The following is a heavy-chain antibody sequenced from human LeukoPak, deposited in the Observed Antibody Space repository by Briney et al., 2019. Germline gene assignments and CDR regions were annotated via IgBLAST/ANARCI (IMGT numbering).Heavy chain of an antibody. CDR3: ARAYSGYDFLDY. CDR2: IIPIFGTA. CDR1: GGTFSRYA. J-gene: IGHJ4*02. V-gene: IGHV1-69*01. D-gene: IGHD5-12*01. Sequence: SVKVSCKASGGTFSRYAISWVRQAPGQGLEWMGGIIPIFGTASYAQKFQGRVTITADESPRTVSMAGSSLWSADKAVLYCARAYSGYDFLDYWGQGILVTVSS.